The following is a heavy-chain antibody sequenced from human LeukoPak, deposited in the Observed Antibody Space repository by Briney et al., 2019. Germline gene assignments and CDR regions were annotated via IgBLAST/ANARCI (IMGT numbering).Heavy chain of an antibody. D-gene: IGHD3-3*01. J-gene: IGHJ5*02. V-gene: IGHV4-61*08. Sequence: SETLSLTCTVSGGSVSSADYYWSWIRHPPGKTLEWIGYIYHTGSNNYKYSLKSRVTISLDTSKNRFSLRLTSMTAADTAVYYCARRPRNYDFWSGYSNWFDPWGQGTLVTVSS. CDR2: IYHTGSN. CDR1: GGSVSSADYY. CDR3: ARRPRNYDFWSGYSNWFDP.